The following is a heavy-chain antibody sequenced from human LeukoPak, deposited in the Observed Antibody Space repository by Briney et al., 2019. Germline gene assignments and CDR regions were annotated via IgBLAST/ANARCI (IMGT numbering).Heavy chain of an antibody. Sequence: PGGSLRLSCVASGLDFSRYWMHWVRQAPGEGLVWVSRIETDGISTTYADSVKGRFTISRDNAKNTLYLQMSSLRADDTAVYYCSWGSANYFDYWGQGTLVTVSS. CDR2: IETDGIST. V-gene: IGHV3-74*01. J-gene: IGHJ4*02. CDR1: GLDFSRYW. CDR3: SWGSANYFDY. D-gene: IGHD3-16*01.